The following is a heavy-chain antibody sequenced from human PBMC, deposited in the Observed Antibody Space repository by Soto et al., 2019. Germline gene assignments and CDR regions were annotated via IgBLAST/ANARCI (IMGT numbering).Heavy chain of an antibody. D-gene: IGHD3-10*01. Sequence: EVQLVESGGGLVQPGGSLRLSCAASGFTFSDHYMDWVRQAPGKGLDWVGRIRKKVNSYTTEYAASVKGRFTITRDDSKNSMYLQIKSLKTDDTAVYDCVSVSEACYNVDYWGQGTLVTVSS. CDR2: IRKKVNSYTT. V-gene: IGHV3-72*01. CDR3: VSVSEACYNVDY. CDR1: GFTFSDHY. J-gene: IGHJ4*02.